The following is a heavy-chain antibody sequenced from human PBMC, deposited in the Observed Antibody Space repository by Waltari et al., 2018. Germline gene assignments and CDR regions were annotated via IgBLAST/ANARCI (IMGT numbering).Heavy chain of an antibody. D-gene: IGHD3-10*01. J-gene: IGHJ4*02. CDR2: IYPGDSDT. CDR1: GYSFTSYW. Sequence: EVQLVQSGAEVKKPGESLKISCKGSGYSFTSYWIGWVRQMPGKGLEWRGIIYPGDSDTSDCPYFQGQVTISAEKSISTAYRQGSSLKASDTAMYYCARSPDPSGSYYILYYWGQGTLVTVSS. V-gene: IGHV5-51*01. CDR3: ARSPDPSGSYYILYY.